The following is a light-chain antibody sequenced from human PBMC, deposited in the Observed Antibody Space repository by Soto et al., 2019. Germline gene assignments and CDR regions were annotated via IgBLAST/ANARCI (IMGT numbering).Light chain of an antibody. CDR3: QQYGSSPPYT. CDR2: DSS. V-gene: IGKV3-20*01. CDR1: QTVSGNY. J-gene: IGKJ2*01. Sequence: EIVLTQSPGILSLSPGERATLSCRASQTVSGNYLAWYQQKPGQSPRLLIYDSSDRATGIPDRFSGSGSGTDFTFTINSVEPEDFAVYYCQQYGSSPPYTFGQVTTLEI.